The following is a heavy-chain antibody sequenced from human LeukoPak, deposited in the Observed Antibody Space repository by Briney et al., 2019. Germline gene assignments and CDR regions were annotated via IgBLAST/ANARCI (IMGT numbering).Heavy chain of an antibody. D-gene: IGHD3-16*02. CDR2: INPSGSST. Sequence: AASVKVSCKASGYTFTSHYMHWVRQAPGQGLEWMGLINPSGSSTLHAQKFQGRVTMTRDMSTTTDYMELSSLRSEDTAVYYCARDNSVGDIAWWFDPWGQGTLVTVSP. V-gene: IGHV1-46*01. J-gene: IGHJ5*02. CDR3: ARDNSVGDIAWWFDP. CDR1: GYTFTSHY.